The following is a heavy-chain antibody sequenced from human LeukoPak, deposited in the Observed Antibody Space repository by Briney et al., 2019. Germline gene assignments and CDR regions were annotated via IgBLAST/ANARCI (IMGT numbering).Heavy chain of an antibody. CDR2: ISSSGSTI. Sequence: GESLRLSCAASGFTFSDYYTSWIRQAPGKGLEWISYISSSGSTIYYADSVKGRFTMSRDNAKSSLYLQVNSLRAEDTAIYYCARRRDFFDCWGQGTLVTVSS. CDR3: ARRRDFFDC. V-gene: IGHV3-11*01. CDR1: GFTFSDYY. D-gene: IGHD3-3*01. J-gene: IGHJ4*02.